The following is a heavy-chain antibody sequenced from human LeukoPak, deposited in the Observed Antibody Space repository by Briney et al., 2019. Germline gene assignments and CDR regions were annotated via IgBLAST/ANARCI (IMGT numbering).Heavy chain of an antibody. D-gene: IGHD3-9*01. CDR2: ISSSSSYI. J-gene: IGHJ4*02. Sequence: PGGSLRLSCAASGFTFSSYSMNWVRQAPGKGLEWLSSISSSSSYIYYADSVKGRFTISRDNAKNSLYLQMNSLRAEDTAVYYCARDEYYDILTGSRPDYWGQGTLVTVSS. V-gene: IGHV3-21*01. CDR1: GFTFSSYS. CDR3: ARDEYYDILTGSRPDY.